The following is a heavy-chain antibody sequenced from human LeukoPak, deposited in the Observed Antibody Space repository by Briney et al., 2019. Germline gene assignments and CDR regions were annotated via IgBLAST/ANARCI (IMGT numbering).Heavy chain of an antibody. CDR1: GFTFSSYA. J-gene: IGHJ4*02. Sequence: PGGSLRLSCSASGFTFSSYAMHWVRQAPGKGLEYVSGINDNGGTTHYAGSLKGRFTISRDSSKNTLYLQMTSLRAEDTGVYYCVKDLSGSYSFDYWGQGTLVTVSS. CDR2: INDNGGTT. V-gene: IGHV3-64D*09. CDR3: VKDLSGSYSFDY. D-gene: IGHD1-26*01.